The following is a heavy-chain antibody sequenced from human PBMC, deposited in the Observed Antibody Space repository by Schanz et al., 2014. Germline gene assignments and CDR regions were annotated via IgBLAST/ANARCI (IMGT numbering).Heavy chain of an antibody. Sequence: QVQVVQSGAEVKKPGASLKVSCKASGYSFSAHYLHWEREAPGQGLEWMGMINPSGGSTTYAQKFQGRVTITADKSTFTAYMDVSSLRSEDTAVYYCARDSGSHYLVDYWGQGTLVTVSS. V-gene: IGHV1-46*01. CDR1: GYSFSAHY. D-gene: IGHD1-26*01. CDR2: INPSGGST. J-gene: IGHJ4*02. CDR3: ARDSGSHYLVDY.